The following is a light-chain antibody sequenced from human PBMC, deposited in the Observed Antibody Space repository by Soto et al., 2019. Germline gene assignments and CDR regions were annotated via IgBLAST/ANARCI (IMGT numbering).Light chain of an antibody. CDR1: QSSTGTY. Sequence: ENVLTQSEGRLSLEPGDRATLSCRVSQSSTGTYLAWYQQAPGQPPRLLIYGASTRATGITDRFSVSGSGTDFTLTISSLEPDDFAVYTCQQYAGSPMTFGGGTRLEIK. CDR3: QQYAGSPMT. V-gene: IGKV3-20*01. J-gene: IGKJ5*01. CDR2: GAS.